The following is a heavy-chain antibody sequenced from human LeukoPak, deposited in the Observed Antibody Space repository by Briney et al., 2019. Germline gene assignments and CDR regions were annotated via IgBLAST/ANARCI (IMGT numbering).Heavy chain of an antibody. CDR2: INNSGST. CDR3: AGRSWPFDY. D-gene: IGHD3-10*01. Sequence: SETLSLTCAVYGGSFSGYYWSGIRQPPGKGLEWIGEINNSGSTNYNPSLTRLVSLSVDTSKNQFSLKLRSVTAADTAVYYGAGRSWPFDYWGQGTLVTVSS. V-gene: IGHV4-34*01. CDR1: GGSFSGYY. J-gene: IGHJ4*02.